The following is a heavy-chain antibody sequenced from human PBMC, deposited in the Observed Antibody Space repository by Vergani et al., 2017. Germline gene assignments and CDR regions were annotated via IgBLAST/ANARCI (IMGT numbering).Heavy chain of an antibody. CDR1: GFALNRHA. CDR3: VRGRGLCAGGRCYTEAWDD. CDR2: ISFDGTNE. D-gene: IGHD2-2*02. J-gene: IGHJ4*02. Sequence: QVQLVESGGGVVPPGTSLRLSCVVSGFALNRHAMYWVRQAPGKGLEWVVGISFDGTNEYYPDLVKGRFTISRDIAKNTLYLQVRSLRLEDTGVYHCVRGRGLCAGGRCYTEAWDDWGQGTPVTVSS. V-gene: IGHV3-30-3*01.